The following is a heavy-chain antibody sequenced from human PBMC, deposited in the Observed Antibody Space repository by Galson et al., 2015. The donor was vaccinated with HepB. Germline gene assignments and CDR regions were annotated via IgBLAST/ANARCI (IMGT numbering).Heavy chain of an antibody. CDR3: ARGGAEMATDPFDY. CDR2: INPSGGST. D-gene: IGHD5-24*01. V-gene: IGHV1-46*01. CDR1: GYTFTSYY. Sequence: QSGAEVKKPGESLKISCKGSGYTFTSYYMHWVRQAPGQGLEWMGIINPSGGSTSYAQKFQGRVTMTRDTSTSTVYMELSSLRSEDTAVYYCARGGAEMATDPFDYWGQGTLVTVSS. J-gene: IGHJ4*02.